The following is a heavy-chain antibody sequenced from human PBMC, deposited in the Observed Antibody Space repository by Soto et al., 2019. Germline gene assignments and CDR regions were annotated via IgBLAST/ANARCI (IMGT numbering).Heavy chain of an antibody. Sequence: EVQLLESGGGLVQPGGSLRLSCTASGFIFSTYAMTWVRQAPGKGLEWVSTISAGSTDTYYADSVKGRFTISRDYSNNTLYLQMNSLRAEDTAVYYCAKEGEVVGVAASRRPFDYWGQGTLVTVSS. V-gene: IGHV3-23*01. D-gene: IGHD6-19*01. CDR1: GFIFSTYA. CDR2: ISAGSTDT. J-gene: IGHJ4*02. CDR3: AKEGEVVGVAASRRPFDY.